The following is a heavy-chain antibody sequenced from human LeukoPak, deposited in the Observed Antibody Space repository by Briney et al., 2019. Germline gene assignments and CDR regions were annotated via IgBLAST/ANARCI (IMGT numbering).Heavy chain of an antibody. CDR2: VFYTGSA. V-gene: IGHV4-39*01. J-gene: IGHJ3*02. CDR3: ARHVGSGSFFDI. D-gene: IGHD3-10*01. Sequence: SETLSLTCTVSGDSISSSSYYWGWIRRPPGKGLEWIGSVFYTGSAHCNPSLKSRVTISVDTSKNQFSLRLSSVTAADTAVYYCARHVGSGSFFDIWGQGILVTVSS. CDR1: GDSISSSSYY.